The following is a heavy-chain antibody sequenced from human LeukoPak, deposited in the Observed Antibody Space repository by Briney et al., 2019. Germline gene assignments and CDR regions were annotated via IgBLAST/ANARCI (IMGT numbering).Heavy chain of an antibody. CDR3: AGGGPYCSSTSCYGDY. CDR2: ISSSSSYI. J-gene: IGHJ4*02. V-gene: IGHV3-21*01. Sequence: GGSLRLSCAASGFTFSSYSMNWVRQAPGKGLEWVSSISSSSSYIYYADSVKGRFTISRDNAKNSLYLQMNSLRAEDTAVYYCAGGGPYCSSTSCYGDYWGQGTLVTVSS. D-gene: IGHD2-2*01. CDR1: GFTFSSYS.